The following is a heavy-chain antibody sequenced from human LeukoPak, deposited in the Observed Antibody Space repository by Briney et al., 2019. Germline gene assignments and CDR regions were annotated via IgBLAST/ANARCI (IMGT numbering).Heavy chain of an antibody. D-gene: IGHD5-18*01. CDR1: GFTVSSNY. J-gene: IGHJ4*02. CDR3: ARGVRGYSFFDY. V-gene: IGHV3-53*01. Sequence: GSLRLSCAASGFTVSSNYMSWVRQAPGKGLEWVSLIYSGGSTYYADSVKGRFTISRDNSKNTLYLQMNSLRAEDTAVYYCARGVRGYSFFDYWGQGTLVTVSS. CDR2: IYSGGST.